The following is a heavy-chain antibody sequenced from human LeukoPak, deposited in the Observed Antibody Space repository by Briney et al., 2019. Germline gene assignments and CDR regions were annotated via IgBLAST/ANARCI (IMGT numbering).Heavy chain of an antibody. D-gene: IGHD3-22*01. CDR3: ARIETDSNGYSLGAFDI. J-gene: IGHJ3*02. V-gene: IGHV1-46*01. CDR2: INPTGGST. CDR1: GYTFTTYY. Sequence: VASVKVSCKASGYTFTTYYMHWVRQAPGQGLEWMGIINPTGGSTTYAQKFQGRVTMTRDTSTSIVYMELSSLRSEDTAVYYCARIETDSNGYSLGAFDIWGQGTMVTVSS.